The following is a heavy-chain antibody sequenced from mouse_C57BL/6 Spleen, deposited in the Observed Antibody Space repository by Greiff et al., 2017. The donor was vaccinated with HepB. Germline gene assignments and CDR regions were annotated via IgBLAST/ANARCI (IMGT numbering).Heavy chain of an antibody. J-gene: IGHJ3*01. Sequence: EVKLVESGEGLVKPGGSLKLSCAASGFTFSSYAMSWVRQTPEKRLEWVAYISSGGDYIYYADTVKGRFTISRDNARNTLYLQMSSLKSEDTAMYYCTREDYGSPFAYWGQGTLVTVSA. CDR2: ISSGGDYI. CDR3: TREDYGSPFAY. D-gene: IGHD1-1*01. V-gene: IGHV5-9-1*02. CDR1: GFTFSSYA.